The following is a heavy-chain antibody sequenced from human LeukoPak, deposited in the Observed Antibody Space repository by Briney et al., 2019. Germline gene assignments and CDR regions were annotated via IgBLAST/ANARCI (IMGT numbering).Heavy chain of an antibody. CDR3: ARAAAAGTPKYYFDY. J-gene: IGHJ4*02. V-gene: IGHV4-34*01. D-gene: IGHD6-13*01. CDR2: INHSGST. CDR1: GGSFSGYY. Sequence: SETLCLTCAVYGGSFSGYYWSWIRQPPGKGLEWIGEINHSGSTNYNPSLKSRVTISVDTSKNQFSLKLSSVTAADTAVYYCARAAAAGTPKYYFDYWGQGTLVTVSS.